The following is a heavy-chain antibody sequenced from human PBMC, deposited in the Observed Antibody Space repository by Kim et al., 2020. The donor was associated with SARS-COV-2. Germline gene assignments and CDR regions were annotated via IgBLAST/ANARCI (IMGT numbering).Heavy chain of an antibody. D-gene: IGHD3-10*01. Sequence: GGSLRLSCAASGFTARNHYMTWVRQAPGQGLEWVSILYSRTNIQYGDSVRGRFTISRDVSRNTVDLQMTSLRVEDTAVYYCARVRVTNKQALSRGVLHA. CDR3: ARVRVTNKQALSRGVLHA. V-gene: IGHV3-53*01. CDR1: GFTARNHY. CDR2: LYSRTNI. J-gene: IGHJ3*01.